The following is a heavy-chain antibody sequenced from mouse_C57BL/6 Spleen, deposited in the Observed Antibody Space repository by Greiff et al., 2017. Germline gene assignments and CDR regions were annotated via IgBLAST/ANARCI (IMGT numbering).Heavy chain of an antibody. CDR3: ARSDPIYCGSRRLTRWYFDV. J-gene: IGHJ1*03. V-gene: IGHV1-50*01. Sequence: QVQLQQPGAELVKPGASVKLSCKASGYTFTSYWMQWVKQRPGQGLEWIGEIDPSDSYTNYNQKFKGKATLTVDTSSSTAYMQLSSLTSEDSAVYYCARSDPIYCGSRRLTRWYFDVWGTGTTVTVSS. CDR1: GYTFTSYW. D-gene: IGHD1-1*01. CDR2: IDPSDSYT.